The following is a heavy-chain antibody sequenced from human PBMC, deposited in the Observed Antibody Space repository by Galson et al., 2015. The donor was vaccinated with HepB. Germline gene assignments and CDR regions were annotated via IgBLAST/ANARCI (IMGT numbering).Heavy chain of an antibody. CDR3: ARGGEWLRYYYYSGMDV. Sequence: SLRLSCAASEFKFRSFAMHWVRQTPGKGLEWVAVISYDGTNKHYADSVKGRFTISRDNSKNTVYLEMNSLRVEDTAVYFCARGGEWLRYYYYSGMDVWGQGTTVIVSS. CDR1: EFKFRSFA. D-gene: IGHD3-3*01. J-gene: IGHJ6*02. V-gene: IGHV3-30-3*01. CDR2: ISYDGTNK.